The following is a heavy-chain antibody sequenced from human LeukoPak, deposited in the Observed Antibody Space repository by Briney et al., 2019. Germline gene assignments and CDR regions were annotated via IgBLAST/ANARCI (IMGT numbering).Heavy chain of an antibody. J-gene: IGHJ4*02. CDR3: ARGQYCSSTSCSFDY. Sequence: ASVKVSCKASGYTFTGYYMHWVRQAPGQGLEWMGWINPNSGGTNYAQKFQGRVTMTRDTSISTAYMELSRLRSDDTAVYYCARGQYCSSTSCSFDYWGQGTLATVSS. D-gene: IGHD2-2*01. CDR2: INPNSGGT. CDR1: GYTFTGYY. V-gene: IGHV1-2*02.